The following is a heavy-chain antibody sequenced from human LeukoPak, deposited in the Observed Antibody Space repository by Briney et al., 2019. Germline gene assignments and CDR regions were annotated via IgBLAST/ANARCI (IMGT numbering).Heavy chain of an antibody. CDR3: ARTLYGGYYYYYMDV. D-gene: IGHD4-23*01. V-gene: IGHV1-18*01. CDR1: GYTFTSYG. Sequence: ASVKVSCKASGYTFTSYGISWVRRAPGQGLEWMGWISAYNGNTNYAQKLQGRVTMTTDTSTSTAYMELRSLRSDDTAVYYCARTLYGGYYYYYMDVWGKGTTVTVSS. CDR2: ISAYNGNT. J-gene: IGHJ6*03.